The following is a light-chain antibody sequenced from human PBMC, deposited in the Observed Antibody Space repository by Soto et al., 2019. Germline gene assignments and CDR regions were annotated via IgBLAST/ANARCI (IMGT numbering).Light chain of an antibody. CDR1: RSDVGGYKY. CDR2: EVS. CDR3: SSYAGSNIGV. J-gene: IGLJ2*01. V-gene: IGLV2-8*01. Sequence: QSALTQPPSASGSPGQSVTISCTGTRSDVGGYKYVSWYQQHPGKAPKLMIYEVSKRPSGVPDRFSGSKSGNTASLTVSGLQAEDEADYYCSSYAGSNIGVFGGGTKVTVL.